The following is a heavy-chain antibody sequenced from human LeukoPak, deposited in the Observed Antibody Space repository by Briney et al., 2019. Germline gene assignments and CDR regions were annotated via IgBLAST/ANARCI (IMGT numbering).Heavy chain of an antibody. CDR1: GYSFTSYW. D-gene: IGHD3-22*01. CDR3: ASGYYYDSSGYKHYFDY. Sequence: GESLKISCKGSGYSFTSYWIGWVRQMPGKGLEWMGIIYPGASDTRYSPSFQGQVTISADKSISTAYLQWSSLKASDTAMYYCASGYYYDSSGYKHYFDYWGQGTLVTVSS. CDR2: IYPGASDT. V-gene: IGHV5-51*01. J-gene: IGHJ4*02.